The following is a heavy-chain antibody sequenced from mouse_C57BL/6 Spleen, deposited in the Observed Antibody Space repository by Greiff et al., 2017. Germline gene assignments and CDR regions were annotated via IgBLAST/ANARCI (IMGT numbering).Heavy chain of an antibody. J-gene: IGHJ2*01. CDR1: GYTFTDYE. V-gene: IGHV1-15*01. Sequence: VKLQESGAELVRPGASVTLSCKASGYTFTDYEMHWVKQTPVHGLEWIGAIDPETGGTAYNQKFKGKAILTADKSSSPAYMELRSLTSEDSAVYFCTRSSPVWGQGTTLKVSS. CDR3: TRSSPV. CDR2: IDPETGGT.